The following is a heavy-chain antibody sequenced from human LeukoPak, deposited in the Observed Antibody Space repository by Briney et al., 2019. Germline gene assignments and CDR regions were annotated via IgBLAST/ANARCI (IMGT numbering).Heavy chain of an antibody. CDR3: ARTTSLTASGYDC. V-gene: IGHV1-8*03. D-gene: IGHD2-21*02. J-gene: IGHJ4*02. CDR2: MNPYTGDR. Sequence: RASVKVSCKTSGYSFTTYHINWVRQASGQGLEWLGWMNPYTGDRGYAQRFQGRLSITSDTSISTAYMELGSLKSDDTAVYFCARTTSLTASGYDCWGQGTLATVSS. CDR1: GYSFTTYH.